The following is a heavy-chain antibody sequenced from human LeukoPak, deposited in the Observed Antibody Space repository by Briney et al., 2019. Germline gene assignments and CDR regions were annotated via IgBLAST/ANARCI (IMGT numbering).Heavy chain of an antibody. CDR1: GGSISSGDYY. CDR3: AREDDRSGYFDY. CDR2: IYYSGST. Sequence: SETLSLTCTVSGGSISSGDYYWSWIRQPPGKGLEWIGYIYYSGSTYYNPSLKSRVTISVDTSKNQFSLKLSSVTAADTAVYYCAREDDRSGYFDYWGQGTLVTVSS. V-gene: IGHV4-30-4*08. J-gene: IGHJ4*02. D-gene: IGHD3-22*01.